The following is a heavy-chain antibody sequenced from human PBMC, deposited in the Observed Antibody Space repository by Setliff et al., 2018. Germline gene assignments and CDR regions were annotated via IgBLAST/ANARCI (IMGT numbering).Heavy chain of an antibody. CDR2: ISPYNGDT. CDR1: GYIFNTFG. D-gene: IGHD5-12*01. Sequence: ASVKVSCKASGYIFNTFGISWVRRAPGQGLEWIGWISPYNGDTKYAEKLQDRVTMTTDTSTTTVYMEVASLRSDDTAVYYCVRGPGPSVVVAMPFDRWGQGTLVTVSS. J-gene: IGHJ4*02. V-gene: IGHV1-18*01. CDR3: VRGPGPSVVVAMPFDR.